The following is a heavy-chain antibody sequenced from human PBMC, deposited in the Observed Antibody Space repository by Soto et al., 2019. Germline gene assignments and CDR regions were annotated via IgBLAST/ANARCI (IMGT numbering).Heavy chain of an antibody. J-gene: IGHJ4*02. CDR3: AREGLLLLPDY. D-gene: IGHD3-22*01. CDR1: DYTFTNND. V-gene: IGHV1-18*01. CDR2: ISPYSGKT. Sequence: QIQLVQSGTEVRKPGASAKVSCKASDYTFTNNDVCWVRQTPGQGLEWMGWISPYSGKTNYARKFQGRVTMTTDTSTSTAYMEVRSLTSDDTAVYYCAREGLLLLPDYWGQGTLVTVSS.